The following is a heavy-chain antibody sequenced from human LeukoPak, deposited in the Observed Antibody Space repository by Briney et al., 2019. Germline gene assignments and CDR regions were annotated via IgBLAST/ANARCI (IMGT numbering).Heavy chain of an antibody. CDR1: GGSISSGDYY. Sequence: SQTLSLTCTVSGGSISSGDYYWSWIRQPPGKGLEWIGYIYYSGSTYYNPSLKSRVTISVDTSKNQFSLKLSSVTAADTAVYYCARGARIFGADAFDIWGRGTMVTVSS. CDR2: IYYSGST. V-gene: IGHV4-30-4*08. J-gene: IGHJ3*02. D-gene: IGHD3-3*01. CDR3: ARGARIFGADAFDI.